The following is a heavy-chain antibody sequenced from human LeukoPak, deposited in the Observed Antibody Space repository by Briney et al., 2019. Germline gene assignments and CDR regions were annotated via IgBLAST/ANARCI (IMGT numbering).Heavy chain of an antibody. CDR2: IYYSGTT. Sequence: SETLSLTCTVPGGSISSDGYYWTWIRQRPGKGLEWIGYIYYSGTTYYNPSLESRVTLSVDTSKNQFSLRLSSVTAADTAVYYCARYRDSGGRLAFDIWGQGTMATVSS. D-gene: IGHD2-15*01. CDR1: GGSISSDGYY. J-gene: IGHJ3*02. CDR3: ARYRDSGGRLAFDI. V-gene: IGHV4-31*03.